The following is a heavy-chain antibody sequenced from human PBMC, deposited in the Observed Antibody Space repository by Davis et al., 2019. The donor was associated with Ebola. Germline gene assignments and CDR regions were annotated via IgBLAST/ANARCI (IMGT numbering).Heavy chain of an antibody. D-gene: IGHD3-3*01. CDR3: ARCRERITNFGSARLYGMDV. CDR2: INPSGGST. V-gene: IGHV1-46*01. Sequence: ASVKVSCKASGYTFTSYYMHWVRQAPGQGLEWMGIINPSGGSTSYAQKFQGRVTMARDTSTSTVYMELSSLRSEDTAVYYCARCRERITNFGSARLYGMDVWGQGTTVTVSS. J-gene: IGHJ6*02. CDR1: GYTFTSYY.